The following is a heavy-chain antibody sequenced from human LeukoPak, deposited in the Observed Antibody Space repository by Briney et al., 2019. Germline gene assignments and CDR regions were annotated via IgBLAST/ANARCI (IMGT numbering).Heavy chain of an antibody. CDR2: IYTSGST. J-gene: IGHJ3*02. Sequence: SETLSLTCTVSGGSISSYYWSWIRQPAGKGMEWIGRIYTSGSTNYNPSVKSGVTMSVDTSKNQFSLKLSSVTAADTAAYYCARSTVTTTDDVFDIWGQGTMVTVSS. CDR3: ARSTVTTTDDVFDI. V-gene: IGHV4-4*07. D-gene: IGHD4-17*01. CDR1: GGSISSYY.